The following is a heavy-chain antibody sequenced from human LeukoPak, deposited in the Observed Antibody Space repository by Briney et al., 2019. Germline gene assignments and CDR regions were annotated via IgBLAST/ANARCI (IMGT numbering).Heavy chain of an antibody. J-gene: IGHJ4*02. D-gene: IGHD1-1*01. CDR1: GYTFTSYD. Sequence: ASVKVSCKASGYTFTSYDINWVRRATGQGLEWMGWMNPNSGNTGYAQKFQGRVTMTRNTSISTAYMELSSLRSEDTAVYYCARIRGRNWNYAVYWGQGTLVTVSS. CDR3: ARIRGRNWNYAVY. V-gene: IGHV1-8*01. CDR2: MNPNSGNT.